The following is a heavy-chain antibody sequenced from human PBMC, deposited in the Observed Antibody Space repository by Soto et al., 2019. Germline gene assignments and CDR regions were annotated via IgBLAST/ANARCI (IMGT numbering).Heavy chain of an antibody. CDR2: IYPGDSDT. D-gene: IGHD3-10*01. CDR3: ARHVRSGSSSNWFDP. Sequence: SLKISCQGSGYSFTTYWIGWVRQMPGKGLEWMGIIYPGDSDTRYSPSFQGQVTISADKSISTAYLQWSSLKASDTAMYYCARHVRSGSSSNWFDPWGQGTLVTVSS. CDR1: GYSFTTYW. J-gene: IGHJ5*02. V-gene: IGHV5-51*01.